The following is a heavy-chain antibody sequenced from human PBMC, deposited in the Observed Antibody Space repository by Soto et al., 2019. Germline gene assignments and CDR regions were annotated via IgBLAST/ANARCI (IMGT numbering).Heavy chain of an antibody. J-gene: IGHJ3*02. V-gene: IGHV4-30-2*01. CDR1: GGSISSGGYS. CDR3: ATRNGYNMGAFDI. Sequence: SETLSLTCAVSGGSISSGGYSWSWIRQPPGKGLEWIGYMYHSGPTYYNPSLESRVTISVDKSKNQFSLKLASVTAADTAVYYCATRNGYNMGAFDIWGQGTMVTVSS. CDR2: MYHSGPT. D-gene: IGHD5-12*01.